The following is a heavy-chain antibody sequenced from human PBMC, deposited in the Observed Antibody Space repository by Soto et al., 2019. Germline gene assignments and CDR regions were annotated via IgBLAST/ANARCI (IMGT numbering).Heavy chain of an antibody. CDR2: ISAYNGNT. D-gene: IGHD5-12*01. J-gene: IGHJ6*02. Sequence: QVQLVQSGAEVKKPGASVKVSCRASGYTFTSYGSSWVRQAPGQGLVWMGWISAYNGNTNYAQKLQCRVTMTSDTATSSVYMELRSLRSDDTAVYYCARLLGGYDSWYYGMDVWGQRTTVTGSS. V-gene: IGHV1-18*01. CDR1: GYTFTSYG. CDR3: ARLLGGYDSWYYGMDV.